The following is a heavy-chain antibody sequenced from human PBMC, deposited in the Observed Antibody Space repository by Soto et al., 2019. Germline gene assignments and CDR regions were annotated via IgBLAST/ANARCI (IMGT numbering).Heavy chain of an antibody. D-gene: IGHD4-17*01. J-gene: IGHJ5*02. V-gene: IGHV1-8*01. CDR2: MNPNSGNT. CDR1: GYTFTSYD. Sequence: ASVKVSCKASGYTFTSYDINWVRQATGQGLEWMGWMNPNSGNTGYAQKFQGRVTMTRNTSISTAYMELSSLRSEDTAVYYCARESGRHGDYPNWFDPWGQGTLVTVSS. CDR3: ARESGRHGDYPNWFDP.